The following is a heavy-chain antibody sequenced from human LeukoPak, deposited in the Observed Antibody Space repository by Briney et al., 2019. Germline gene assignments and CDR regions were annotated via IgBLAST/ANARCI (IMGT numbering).Heavy chain of an antibody. Sequence: SETLSLTCAVSGGSFGSYYWTWIRQSPGNGLEWIGQIDHTGTTAYNPSLKSRVTISVDTSKNQFSLKLSSVTAADTAVYYCARLSRIAAAGTSPYWGQGTLVTVSS. CDR1: GGSFGSYY. D-gene: IGHD6-13*01. V-gene: IGHV4-34*01. CDR3: ARLSRIAAAGTSPY. J-gene: IGHJ4*02. CDR2: IDHTGTT.